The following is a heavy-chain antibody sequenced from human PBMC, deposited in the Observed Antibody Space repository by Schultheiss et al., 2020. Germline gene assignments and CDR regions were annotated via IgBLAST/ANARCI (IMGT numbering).Heavy chain of an antibody. CDR1: GFTFSSYA. Sequence: GSLRLSCAASGFTFSSYAMHWVRQAPGKGLEWVAVISYDGSNKYYADSVKGRFTISRDDAKNSLYLQMNSLRGEDTAVYYCARDRPRGMDVWGQGTTVTVSS. CDR3: ARDRPRGMDV. CDR2: ISYDGSNK. V-gene: IGHV3-30*04. D-gene: IGHD1-26*01. J-gene: IGHJ6*02.